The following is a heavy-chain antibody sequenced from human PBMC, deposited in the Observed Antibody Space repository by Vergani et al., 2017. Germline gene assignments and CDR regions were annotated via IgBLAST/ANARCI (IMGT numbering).Heavy chain of an antibody. CDR1: GGTFSSYA. J-gene: IGHJ5*02. Sequence: QVQLVQSGAEVKKPGSSVKVSCKASGGTFSSYAISWVRQAPGQGLEWMGWISAYNGNTNYAQKLQGRVTMTTDTSTSTAYMELRSLRSDDTAVYYCARDRGYCSSTSCYGEWFDPWGQGTLVTVSS. CDR2: ISAYNGNT. D-gene: IGHD2-2*01. V-gene: IGHV1-18*01. CDR3: ARDRGYCSSTSCYGEWFDP.